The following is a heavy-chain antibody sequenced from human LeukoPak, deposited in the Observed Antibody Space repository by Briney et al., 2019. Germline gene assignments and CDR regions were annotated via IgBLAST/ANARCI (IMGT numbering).Heavy chain of an antibody. CDR1: GFTFSSYA. CDR3: ARDQGTIFGVVTNDY. CDR2: ISGSGGST. V-gene: IGHV3-23*01. D-gene: IGHD3-3*01. Sequence: GGSLRLSCAASGFTFSSYAMSWVRQAPGKGLEWVSAISGSGGSTYYADSVKGRFTISRDNAKNSLYLQMNSLRAEDTAVYYCARDQGTIFGVVTNDYWGQGTLVTVSS. J-gene: IGHJ4*02.